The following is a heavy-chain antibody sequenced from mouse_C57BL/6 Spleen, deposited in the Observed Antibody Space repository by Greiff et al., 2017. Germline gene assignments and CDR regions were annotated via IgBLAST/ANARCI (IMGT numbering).Heavy chain of an antibody. CDR1: GYTFTSYW. V-gene: IGHV1-64*01. CDR3: ARGGSSLGFAY. Sequence: QVQLKQPGAELVKPGASVKLSCKASGYTFTSYWMHWVKQRPGQGLEWIGMIHPNSGSTNYNEKFKSKATLTVDKSSSTAYMQLSSLTSEDSAVYYCARGGSSLGFAYWGQGTLVTVSA. J-gene: IGHJ3*01. D-gene: IGHD1-1*01. CDR2: IHPNSGST.